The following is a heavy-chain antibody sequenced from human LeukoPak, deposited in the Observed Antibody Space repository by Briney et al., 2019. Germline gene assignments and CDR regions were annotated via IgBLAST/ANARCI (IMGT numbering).Heavy chain of an antibody. CDR1: GGSISSHY. J-gene: IGHJ4*02. CDR3: ARFSSGCSTASCYLDY. V-gene: IGHV4-59*11. D-gene: IGHD2-2*01. Sequence: SETLSLTCTVSGGSISSHYWSWIRQPPGKGLELTGHIHSTGNTFYKPSLKSRITISLDTSRNQFSLRLSSVTAADTAVYYCARFSSGCSTASCYLDYWGQGTLVTVSS. CDR2: IHSTGNT.